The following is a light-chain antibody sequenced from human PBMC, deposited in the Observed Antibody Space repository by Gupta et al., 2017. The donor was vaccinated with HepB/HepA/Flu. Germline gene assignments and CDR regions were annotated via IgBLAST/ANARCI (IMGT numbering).Light chain of an antibody. CDR2: VAS. CDR3: QQYKNYLRT. CDR1: QDINNW. Sequence: DIQMTHSHSSLSPSVGDRVTITCRASQDINNWLAWYQQKPDKAPKSPIYVASSLPSGVPSRFSGSGSGTNFTITIISLQHEDFATYYCQQYKNYLRTFGQGTKVEIK. V-gene: IGKV1D-16*01. J-gene: IGKJ1*01.